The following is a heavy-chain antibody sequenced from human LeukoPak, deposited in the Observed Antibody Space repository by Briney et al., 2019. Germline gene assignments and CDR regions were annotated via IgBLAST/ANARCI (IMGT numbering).Heavy chain of an antibody. CDR2: VYFSGTT. CDR3: ARLDSHCSGRDCSSVLDAFDI. CDR1: GGSISSSLFY. Sequence: PSETLSLTCTVSGGSISSSLFYWGWIRQPPEKGLEWIGTVYFSGTTYYSPSLKSRVTISVDTSKNQFSLKLSSVTAADTGVYYCARLDSHCSGRDCSSVLDAFDIWGQGTMVTVSS. J-gene: IGHJ3*02. D-gene: IGHD2-15*01. V-gene: IGHV4-39*01.